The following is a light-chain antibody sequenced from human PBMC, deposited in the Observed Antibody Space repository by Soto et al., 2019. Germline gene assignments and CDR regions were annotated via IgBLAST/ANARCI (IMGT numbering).Light chain of an antibody. CDR2: VVT. V-gene: IGLV2-11*01. CDR1: SIDVGDSDF. Sequence: QSALTQPRSVSGSPGQSVTISCTGTSIDVGDSDFVSWYQQHPGKAPKLMIYVVTKRPSGVPDRFSGSKSGNTASLTISGLQDEDEADYYCSSFAATHTYIFATGTKVTVL. J-gene: IGLJ1*01. CDR3: SSFAATHTYI.